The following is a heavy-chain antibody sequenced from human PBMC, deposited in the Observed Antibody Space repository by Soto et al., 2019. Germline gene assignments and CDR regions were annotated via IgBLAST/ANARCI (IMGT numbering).Heavy chain of an antibody. D-gene: IGHD2-2*01. CDR2: ISAYNGNT. V-gene: IGHV1-18*01. CDR3: ARSGDIVVVPAAMADY. Sequence: ASVKVSCKASGYTFTSYGISWVRQAPGQGLEWMGWISAYNGNTNYAQKLQGRVTMTTDTSTSTAYMELRSLRSDDTAVYYCARSGDIVVVPAAMADYWGQGTLVTVSS. J-gene: IGHJ4*02. CDR1: GYTFTSYG.